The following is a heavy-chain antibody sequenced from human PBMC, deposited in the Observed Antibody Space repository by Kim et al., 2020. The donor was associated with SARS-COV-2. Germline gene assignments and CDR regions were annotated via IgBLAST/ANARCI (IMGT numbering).Heavy chain of an antibody. J-gene: IGHJ6*04. D-gene: IGHD6-13*01. CDR3: VKDSSSSWPPGPYNYGMDV. V-gene: IGHV3-9*01. Sequence: GGSLRLSCTASGLSINDHAMYWVRQAPGKGLEWVSGIAWNSGSIGYADSVKGRFTISRDNDKNSLYLQMNSLRSDDTALYYCVKDSSSSWPPGPYNYGMDVWGEGTTVTVSS. CDR2: IAWNSGSI. CDR1: GLSINDHA.